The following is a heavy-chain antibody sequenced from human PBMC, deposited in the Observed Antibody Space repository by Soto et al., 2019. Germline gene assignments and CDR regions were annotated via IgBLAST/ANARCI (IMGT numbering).Heavy chain of an antibody. D-gene: IGHD4-17*01. CDR1: GFTFDDYT. V-gene: IGHV3-43*01. CDR2: ISWDGGST. J-gene: IGHJ6*02. CDR3: AKDPMTTVTTGGMDV. Sequence: GGSLRLSCAASGFTFDDYTMHWVRQAPGKGLEWVSLISWDGGSTYYADSVKGRFTISRDNSKNSLYLQMNSLRTEDTALYYCAKDPMTTVTTGGMDVWGQGTTVTVSS.